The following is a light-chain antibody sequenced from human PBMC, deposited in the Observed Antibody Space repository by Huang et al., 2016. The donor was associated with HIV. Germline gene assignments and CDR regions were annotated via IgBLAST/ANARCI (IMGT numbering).Light chain of an antibody. CDR2: ATS. V-gene: IGKV1-NL1*01. Sequence: DIQMTQSPSSLSASVGDRVTITCRASQGIGNSLAWYQQKPEKAPRLLLYATSTLESGVPSRGSGSGSGTHYTLTINTLQPEDIASYYCQQYHSLPWTFGQGTKVEIK. CDR1: QGIGNS. J-gene: IGKJ1*01. CDR3: QQYHSLPWT.